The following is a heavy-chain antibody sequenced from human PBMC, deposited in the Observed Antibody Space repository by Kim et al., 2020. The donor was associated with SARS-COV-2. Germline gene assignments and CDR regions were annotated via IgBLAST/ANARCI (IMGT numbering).Heavy chain of an antibody. CDR1: GFTFSSYW. CDR3: ARDDYGGNFNIDY. V-gene: IGHV3-7*01. Sequence: GGSLRLSCAASGFTFSSYWMSWVRQAPGKGLEWVANIKQDGSEKYYVDSVKGRFTISRDNAKNSLYLQMNSLRAEDTAVYYCARDDYGGNFNIDYWGQGTLVTVSS. J-gene: IGHJ4*02. D-gene: IGHD4-17*01. CDR2: IKQDGSEK.